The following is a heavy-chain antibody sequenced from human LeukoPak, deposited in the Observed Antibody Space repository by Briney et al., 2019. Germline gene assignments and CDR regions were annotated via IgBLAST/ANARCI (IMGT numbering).Heavy chain of an antibody. J-gene: IGHJ6*02. Sequence: PSETLSLTCTVSGGSISSGSYYWSWIRQPAGKGLEWIGRIYTSGSTNYNPSLKSRVTISVDTSKNQFSLKLSSVTAADTAVYYSVGITMVRGVPRYYYGMDVWGQGTTVTVSS. V-gene: IGHV4-61*02. CDR3: VGITMVRGVPRYYYGMDV. CDR1: GGSISSGSYY. D-gene: IGHD3-10*01. CDR2: IYTSGST.